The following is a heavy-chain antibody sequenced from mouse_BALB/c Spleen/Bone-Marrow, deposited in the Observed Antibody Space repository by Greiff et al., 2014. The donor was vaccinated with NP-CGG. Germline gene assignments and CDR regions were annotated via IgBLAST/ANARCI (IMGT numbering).Heavy chain of an antibody. J-gene: IGHJ4*01. Sequence: QVQLKESGPELVKPGASVKISCKASGYSFTSYYIHWVKQRPGQGLEWIGWIFPGSGNTKYNEKFKGKATLTADTSSSTAYMQLSSLTSEDSAVYVCARGRFTTVVATGAMDYWGQGTSVTVAS. V-gene: IGHV1-66*01. D-gene: IGHD1-1*01. CDR2: IFPGSGNT. CDR3: ARGRFTTVVATGAMDY. CDR1: GYSFTSYY.